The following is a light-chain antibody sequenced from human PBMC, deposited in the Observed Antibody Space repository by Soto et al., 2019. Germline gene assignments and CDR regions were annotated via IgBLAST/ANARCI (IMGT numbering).Light chain of an antibody. Sequence: DIQMTQSPSTLSASVGERVTITCRASQSVTNWLAWYQQKPGKAPKLLIYDVSSLESGVPSRFSGSGSGTEFILTISSLQPEDFATYYCQQYDSYSWTFGQGTK. CDR2: DVS. CDR3: QQYDSYSWT. V-gene: IGKV1-5*01. CDR1: QSVTNW. J-gene: IGKJ1*01.